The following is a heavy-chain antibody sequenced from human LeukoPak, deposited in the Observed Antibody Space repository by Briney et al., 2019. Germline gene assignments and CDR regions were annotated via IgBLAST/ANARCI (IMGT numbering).Heavy chain of an antibody. V-gene: IGHV3-7*01. J-gene: IGHJ4*02. Sequence: GGSLRLSCAASGFTFSSYWMSWVRQAPGKGLEWVANIKQDGSEKYYVDSVKGRFTISRDNAKNSLYLQMNSLRAEDTAVYYCASLPTSKPFDYWGQGTLVTVSS. CDR2: IKQDGSEK. D-gene: IGHD1-14*01. CDR3: ASLPTSKPFDY. CDR1: GFTFSSYW.